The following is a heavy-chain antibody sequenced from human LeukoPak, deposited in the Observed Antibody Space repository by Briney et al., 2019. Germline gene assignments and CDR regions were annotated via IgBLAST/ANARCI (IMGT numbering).Heavy chain of an antibody. Sequence: TGGSLRLSCEASGFIFSNHAMYWVRQFPGKGLEWVAVIWYDGSGKYYVDSVKGRFTISRDNSKNTLYLQMNSLRVEDTAVYYCVRDLPGEGIDYWGQGTLVTVSS. CDR2: IWYDGSGK. CDR3: VRDLPGEGIDY. V-gene: IGHV3-33*07. CDR1: GFIFSNHA. J-gene: IGHJ4*02. D-gene: IGHD3-10*01.